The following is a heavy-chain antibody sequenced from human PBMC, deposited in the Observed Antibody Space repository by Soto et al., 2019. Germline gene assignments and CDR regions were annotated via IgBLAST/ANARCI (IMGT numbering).Heavy chain of an antibody. J-gene: IGHJ4*02. Sequence: QVQLLQSGAEVKKPGASVKTSCKASGYNFNNYEINWVRQAPAQGLEWMGWMKGYSGNPLYAQNFQGRLTLTRDTSTNTAYLELTSLAYEDTAIYFCARRRGESYYGLDYWGQGTLVTVSS. CDR1: GYNFNNYE. V-gene: IGHV1-8*01. CDR3: ARRRGESYYGLDY. D-gene: IGHD1-26*01. CDR2: MKGYSGNP.